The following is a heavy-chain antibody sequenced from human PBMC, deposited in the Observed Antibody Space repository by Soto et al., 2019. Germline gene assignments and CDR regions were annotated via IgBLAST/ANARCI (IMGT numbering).Heavy chain of an antibody. J-gene: IGHJ4*02. V-gene: IGHV3-48*03. Sequence: EVQLVESGGGLVQPGGSLRLSCAASGFTFSSYEMNWVRQAPGKGLEWVSYISSSGSTIYYADSVKGRFTISIDNAKKSLYLQMNSLMAEVTGVYYCARVYYYVSSGYYGGDYWGQGTLVTVSS. D-gene: IGHD3-22*01. CDR2: ISSSGSTI. CDR1: GFTFSSYE. CDR3: ARVYYYVSSGYYGGDY.